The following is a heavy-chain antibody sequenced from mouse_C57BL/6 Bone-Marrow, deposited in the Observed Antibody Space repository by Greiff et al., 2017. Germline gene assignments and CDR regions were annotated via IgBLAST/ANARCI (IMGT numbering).Heavy chain of an antibody. Sequence: QVQLKESGAELVRPGASVKLSCKASGYTFTDYYINWVKQRPGQGLEWIARIYPGSGNTYYNEKFKGKATLTAEKSSSTAYMQLSSLTSEDSAVYCCASMGVRPLAMDYWGQGTSVTVSS. J-gene: IGHJ4*01. CDR2: IYPGSGNT. V-gene: IGHV1-76*01. D-gene: IGHD3-2*02. CDR1: GYTFTDYY. CDR3: ASMGVRPLAMDY.